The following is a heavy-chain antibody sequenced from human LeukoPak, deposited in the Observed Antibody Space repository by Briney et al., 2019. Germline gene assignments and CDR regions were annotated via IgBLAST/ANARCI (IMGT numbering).Heavy chain of an antibody. J-gene: IGHJ4*02. CDR3: AKESALYSSSPFDY. CDR1: GFTFSNYA. D-gene: IGHD6-6*01. V-gene: IGHV3-23*01. Sequence: GSLRLSCVASGFTFSNYAMSWVRQSPWKGLEWVSAISTSGGNTYYADSVKGRFTISRDNSKNTLYLQMNSLRAEDTAVYYCAKESALYSSSPFDYWGQGTLVTVSS. CDR2: ISTSGGNT.